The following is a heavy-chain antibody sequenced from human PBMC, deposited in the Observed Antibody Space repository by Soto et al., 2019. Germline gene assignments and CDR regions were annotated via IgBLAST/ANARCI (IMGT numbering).Heavy chain of an antibody. V-gene: IGHV1-18*01. J-gene: IGHJ4*02. CDR1: GYTFTSYG. CDR2: ISTSKGDT. Sequence: QVQMVESGPEVNKPGASVQVSCKTSGYTFTSYGVAWVRQAPGQGLEWMGWISTSKGDTTYAQKFQGRVTMSTDTSTSTAYMELRSLRSDDTAVYYCATRSPAFDFWGQGTLVTVSS. CDR3: ATRSPAFDF.